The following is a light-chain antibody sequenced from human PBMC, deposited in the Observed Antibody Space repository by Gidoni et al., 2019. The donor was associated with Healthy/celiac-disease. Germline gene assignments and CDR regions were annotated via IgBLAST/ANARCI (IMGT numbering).Light chain of an antibody. CDR2: KVS. J-gene: IGKJ4*01. V-gene: IGKV2-30*01. CDR3: MQGTHWPPT. CDR1: QSLVYSDGNTS. Sequence: DVVMTQSQLSLPVTLGQPASISCRSSQSLVYSDGNTSLNWFQQRPGQSPRRLIYKVSNRDSGVPDRISGSGSGTDFTLKISRVEAEDVGVYYCMQGTHWPPTFGGGTKVEIK.